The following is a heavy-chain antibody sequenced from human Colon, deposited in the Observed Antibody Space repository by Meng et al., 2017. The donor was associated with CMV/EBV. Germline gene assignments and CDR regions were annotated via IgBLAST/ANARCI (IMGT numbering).Heavy chain of an antibody. CDR2: IYYSGST. Sequence: LTGSVSGGSISRGGYYWSWIRQHPGKALEWIGYIYYSGSTYYNPSLKSRVTMSVDTSKNQFSLKMSSVTAADTAVYYCARGKSHFDYWGQGTLVTVSS. CDR1: GGSISRGGYY. J-gene: IGHJ4*02. CDR3: ARGKSHFDY. V-gene: IGHV4-31*03.